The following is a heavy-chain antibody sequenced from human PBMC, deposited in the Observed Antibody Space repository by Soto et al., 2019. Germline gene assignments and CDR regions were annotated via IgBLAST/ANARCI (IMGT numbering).Heavy chain of an antibody. CDR2: ISVSDAFI. J-gene: IGHJ4*02. CDR3: TRETVAGITGLDY. Sequence: EVQLLESGGDLVQPGGSLRLSCAASGFNVGAFAVNWVRQAPGKGLEWVSGISVSDAFIYYADSVRGRFSISRDASENILSLQMNSIRVDDTALYYCTRETVAGITGLDYWGPGTLVTVSS. D-gene: IGHD1-20*01. CDR1: GFNVGAFA. V-gene: IGHV3-23*01.